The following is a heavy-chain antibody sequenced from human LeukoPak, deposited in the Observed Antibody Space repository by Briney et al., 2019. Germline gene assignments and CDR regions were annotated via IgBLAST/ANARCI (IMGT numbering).Heavy chain of an antibody. V-gene: IGHV4-59*01. CDR2: IYYSGSS. D-gene: IGHD3-10*01. CDR1: GVSINRYY. Sequence: SETLSLTCTVSGVSINRYYWSWLRQPPGKGLEWIGYIYYSGSSNYNPSLESRVNISVDTSQNQISLKLDSLTAADTAVYYCARDRMIRGVSSLYMDVWGKGTTVTVSS. J-gene: IGHJ6*03. CDR3: ARDRMIRGVSSLYMDV.